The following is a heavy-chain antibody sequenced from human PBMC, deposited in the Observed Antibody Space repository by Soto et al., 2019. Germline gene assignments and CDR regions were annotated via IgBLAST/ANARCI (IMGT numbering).Heavy chain of an antibody. CDR3: ARAKWYSGY. D-gene: IGHD2-8*01. CDR1: CGSIISGDYY. J-gene: IGHJ4*02. V-gene: IGHV4-61*08. CDR2: IYXTGGT. Sequence: XXTLSLTCTVSCGSIISGDYYWSWIRQPPGKGPGSXRYIYXTGGTNSNPSLXGRDTMSVATSNHQFSPNLAYPTAADTAIYYCARAKWYSGYWGQGTLVTVSS.